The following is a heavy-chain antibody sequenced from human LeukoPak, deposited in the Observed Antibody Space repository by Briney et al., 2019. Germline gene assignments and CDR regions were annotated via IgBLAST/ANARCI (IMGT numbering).Heavy chain of an antibody. CDR1: GFTFSSYW. Sequence: GGSLRLSCAASGFTFSSYWMHWVRQAPGKGLEWVSAISGSGGSTYYADSVKGRFTISRDNSKNTLYLQMNSLRAEDTAVYYCAKDHKLKGTIFGVVIPYYYYGMDVWGQGTTVTVSS. D-gene: IGHD3-3*01. J-gene: IGHJ6*02. CDR3: AKDHKLKGTIFGVVIPYYYYGMDV. V-gene: IGHV3-23*01. CDR2: ISGSGGST.